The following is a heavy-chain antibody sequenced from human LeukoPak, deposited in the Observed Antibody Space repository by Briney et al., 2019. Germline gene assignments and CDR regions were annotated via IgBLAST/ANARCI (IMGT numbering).Heavy chain of an antibody. Sequence: GGSLRLSCTASGFTLNSYGMHWVRQAPGKGLEWVAFIRSDGINKYYVDSVKGRFTISRDTSENTLYLQMNRLRADDTAVYYGGKGGGGGGGGGYFDYWGQGTLVTVSS. V-gene: IGHV3-30*02. CDR1: GFTLNSYG. J-gene: IGHJ4*02. CDR3: GKGGGGGGGGGYFDY. CDR2: IRSDGINK. D-gene: IGHD3-16*01.